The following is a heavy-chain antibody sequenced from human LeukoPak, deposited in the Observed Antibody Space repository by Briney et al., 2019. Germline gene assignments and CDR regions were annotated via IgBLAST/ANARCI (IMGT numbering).Heavy chain of an antibody. CDR1: GDSVSSNSAA. CDR2: TYYRSKWYN. D-gene: IGHD6-13*01. J-gene: IGHJ6*03. CDR3: AREQQLLTNYYYNYMDV. Sequence: SQTLSLTCAISGDSVSSNSAAWNWIRHSPSRGLEWLGRTYYRSKWYNDYAVSVKSRITINPDTSKNQFSLQLNSVTPEDTAVYYCAREQQLLTNYYYNYMDVWGKGTTVTVSS. V-gene: IGHV6-1*01.